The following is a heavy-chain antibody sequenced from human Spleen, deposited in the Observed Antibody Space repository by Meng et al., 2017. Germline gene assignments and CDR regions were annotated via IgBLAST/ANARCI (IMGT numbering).Heavy chain of an antibody. J-gene: IGHJ4*02. D-gene: IGHD3-3*01. V-gene: IGHV3-30*04. CDR2: ISSDGSNQ. CDR3: VRPRSPLEVTTTALEY. Sequence: GESLKISCTASGFTFSTYTMYWVRQAPGKGLEWVAAISSDGSNQYYAESVEGRFSTSRDNSKNTVYLQMNSLRPDETAVYYCVRPRSPLEVTTTALEYWGRGSLVTVSS. CDR1: GFTFSTYT.